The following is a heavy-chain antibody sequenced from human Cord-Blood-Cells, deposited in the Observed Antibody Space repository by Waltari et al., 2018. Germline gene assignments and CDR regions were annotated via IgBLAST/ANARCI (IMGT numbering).Heavy chain of an antibody. Sequence: QVQLVQSGAEVKKPGASVKVSCKASGYTFTSYYMHWVRQAPGQGLEGMGIINPSGGSTSYEQKCQGRVTMTRDTSTSTVYMELSSLRSEDTAVYYCAIFGYGYYYYGMDVWGQGTTVTVSS. V-gene: IGHV1-46*03. CDR1: GYTFTSYY. CDR3: AIFGYGYYYYGMDV. CDR2: INPSGGST. J-gene: IGHJ6*02. D-gene: IGHD5-18*01.